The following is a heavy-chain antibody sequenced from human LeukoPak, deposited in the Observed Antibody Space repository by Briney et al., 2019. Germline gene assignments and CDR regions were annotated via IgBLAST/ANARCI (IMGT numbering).Heavy chain of an antibody. J-gene: IGHJ5*02. CDR3: ARHRLITMVRGVIGWFDP. D-gene: IGHD3-10*01. V-gene: IGHV4-39*01. Sequence: SETLSLTCTVSGGSISSSSYYWGCILQPPGKGLEWIGSIDYSGSTYYNPSLKSRVTISVDTSKNQFSLKLSSVTAADTAVYYCARHRLITMVRGVIGWFDPWGQGTLVTVSS. CDR2: IDYSGST. CDR1: GGSISSSSYY.